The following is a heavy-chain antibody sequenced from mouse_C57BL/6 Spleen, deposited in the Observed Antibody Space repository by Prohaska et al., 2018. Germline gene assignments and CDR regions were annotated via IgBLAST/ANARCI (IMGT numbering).Heavy chain of an antibody. CDR1: GFTFSGFW. J-gene: IGHJ1*03. V-gene: IGHV11-2*01. D-gene: IGHD1-1*01. CDR2: INSDGMAI. CDR3: MRYGLRYWYFDV. Sequence: EVQLLETGGGLVQPGGSRGLSCEGSGFTFSGFWMSWIRQTPGKTLEWIGDINSDGMAINYAPSIKDRFTIFRDNDKSTLYLQMSNVRSEDTATYFCMRYGLRYWYFDVWGTGTTVTVSS.